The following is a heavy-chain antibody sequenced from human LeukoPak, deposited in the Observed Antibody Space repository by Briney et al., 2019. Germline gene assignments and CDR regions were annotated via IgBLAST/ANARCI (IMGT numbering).Heavy chain of an antibody. CDR3: ARDEGIAVAAPY. CDR1: GGTFSSYA. J-gene: IGHJ3*01. CDR2: IIPILGIA. V-gene: IGHV1-69*04. D-gene: IGHD6-19*01. Sequence: SVKVSCKASGGTFSSYAISWVRQAPGQGFEWMGRIIPILGIANYAQKFQGRVTITADKSTSTAYMELSSLGSEDTAVYYCARDEGIAVAAPYWGQGTMVTVSS.